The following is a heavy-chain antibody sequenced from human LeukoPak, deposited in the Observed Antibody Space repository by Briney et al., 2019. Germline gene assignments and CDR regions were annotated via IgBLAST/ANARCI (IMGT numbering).Heavy chain of an antibody. J-gene: IGHJ5*02. CDR3: ARGRREGGYIRRDWFDP. D-gene: IGHD5-12*01. CDR1: GGSFSGFY. CDR2: INHSRST. Sequence: PSETLSLTCAVYGGSFSGFYWSWIRQPPGKGLEWIGEINHSRSTNYNPSLKSRVTISIDTSKNQFSLKLTSVTAAATAVYNCARGRREGGYIRRDWFDPWGQGTLVTVSS. V-gene: IGHV4-34*01.